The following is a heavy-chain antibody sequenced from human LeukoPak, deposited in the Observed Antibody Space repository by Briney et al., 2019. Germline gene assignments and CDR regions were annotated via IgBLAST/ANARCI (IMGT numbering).Heavy chain of an antibody. Sequence: GGSLRLSCAASGFTFSSYSMNWVRQAPGKGLEWVSAISGSGGSTYYADSVKGRFTISRDNSKNTLYLQMNSLRAEDTAVYYCAKDSRKHYYDSSGFGNFDYWGQGTLVTVSS. D-gene: IGHD3-22*01. CDR3: AKDSRKHYYDSSGFGNFDY. CDR1: GFTFSSYS. J-gene: IGHJ4*02. CDR2: ISGSGGST. V-gene: IGHV3-23*01.